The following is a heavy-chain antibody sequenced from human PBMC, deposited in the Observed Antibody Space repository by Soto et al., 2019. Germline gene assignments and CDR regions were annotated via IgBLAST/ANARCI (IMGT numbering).Heavy chain of an antibody. CDR1: GDSVSSNSAA. Sequence: SQTLSLTCAISGDSVSSNSAAWNWIRQSPSRGLEWLGRTYYRSKWYNDYAVSVKSRIAINPGTSKNQFSLQLNSVTPEDTAVYYCATGSSSLHNYYYYMDVWGKGTTVTVSS. CDR2: TYYRSKWYN. D-gene: IGHD6-6*01. CDR3: ATGSSSLHNYYYYMDV. J-gene: IGHJ6*03. V-gene: IGHV6-1*01.